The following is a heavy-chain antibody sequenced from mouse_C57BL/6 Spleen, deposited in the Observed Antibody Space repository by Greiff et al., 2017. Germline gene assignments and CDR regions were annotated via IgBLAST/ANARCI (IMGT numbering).Heavy chain of an antibody. CDR3: TGERGYDGFAY. CDR1: GFTFSNYW. V-gene: IGHV6-3*01. D-gene: IGHD2-2*01. CDR2: IRLKSDNYAT. J-gene: IGHJ3*01. Sequence: EVQVVESGGGLVQPGGSMKLSCVASGFTFSNYWMNWVRQSPEKGLEWVAQIRLKSDNYATHYAESVKGRFTISRDDTKSSVYLQMNNVRAEDTGIYYSTGERGYDGFAYWGQGTLVTVSA.